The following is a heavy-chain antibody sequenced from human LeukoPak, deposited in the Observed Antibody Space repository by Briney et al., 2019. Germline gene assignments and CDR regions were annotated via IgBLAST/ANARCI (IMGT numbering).Heavy chain of an antibody. CDR1: GGTFSSYG. CDR2: IIPSFGTA. D-gene: IGHD3-10*01. J-gene: IGHJ4*02. V-gene: IGHV1-69*01. CDR3: ARPSTGGYYYGSGFDY. Sequence: ASVKVSCKASGGTFSSYGISWVRQAPGQGLERMGGIIPSFGTANYAQKFQGRVTITADESTRTAYMELSSLRSEDTAVYYCARPSTGGYYYGSGFDYWGQGTLVTVSS.